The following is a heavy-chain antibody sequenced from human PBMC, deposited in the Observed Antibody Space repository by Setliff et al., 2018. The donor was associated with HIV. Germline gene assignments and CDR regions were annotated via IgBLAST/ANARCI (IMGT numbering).Heavy chain of an antibody. CDR1: GGPFTSSS. CDR3: ARGMDYYDTSGYYQYYFDY. V-gene: IGHV1-2*02. J-gene: IGHJ4*02. CDR2: INPYSGGT. Sequence: GASVKVSCKASGGPFTSSSIGWVRQAPGQRLEWMGWINPYSGGTNYAQKFQGSVTMTRDTSISTAYMELSRLRSDDTAVYYCARGMDYYDTSGYYQYYFDYWGQGTLVTVSS. D-gene: IGHD3-22*01.